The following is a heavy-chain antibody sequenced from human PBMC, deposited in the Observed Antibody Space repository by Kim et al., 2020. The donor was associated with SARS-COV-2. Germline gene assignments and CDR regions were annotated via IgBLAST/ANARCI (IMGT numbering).Heavy chain of an antibody. D-gene: IGHD1-1*01. CDR2: IRSKVCSYAT. CDR3: TRITGTTLAFRDSFD. V-gene: IGHV3-73*01. Sequence: GGSLRLSCAASGFTFSDSPIHWVRQASGKGLEWVGRIRSKVCSYATSYAASGQGRITISRDDSEMLAYMQMNSLKTEDTAVYECTRITGTTLAFRDSFD. J-gene: IGHJ3*01. CDR1: GFTFSDSP.